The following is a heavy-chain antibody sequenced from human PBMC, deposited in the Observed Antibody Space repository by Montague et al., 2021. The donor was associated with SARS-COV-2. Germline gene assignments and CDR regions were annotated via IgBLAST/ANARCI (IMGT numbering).Heavy chain of an antibody. CDR2: IYYRGST. CDR1: GGSINSSY. CDR3: AREDRWNWFDP. V-gene: IGHV4-59*01. J-gene: IGHJ5*02. D-gene: IGHD5-24*01. Sequence: SETLSLTCTVSGGSINSSYWCWILQPPGKGLEGIVYIYYRGSTNYNPSLKTRVTISVDTSKNQFSLKLISVTAADTAVYYCAREDRWNWFDPWGQGTLVIVSS.